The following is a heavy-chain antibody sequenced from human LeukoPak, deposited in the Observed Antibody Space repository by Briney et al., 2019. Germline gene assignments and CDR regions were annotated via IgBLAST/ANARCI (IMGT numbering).Heavy chain of an antibody. Sequence: ALVKVSCKASGYIFTGYYMHWVRQAPGQGLEWMGWINPNSGGTNYAQKFQGRVTMTRDTSISTAYMELSRLRSDDTAVYYCARSSPTYYYDSSGYAFDIWGQGTMVTVSS. CDR3: ARSSPTYYYDSSGYAFDI. D-gene: IGHD3-22*01. V-gene: IGHV1-2*02. CDR2: INPNSGGT. CDR1: GYIFTGYY. J-gene: IGHJ3*02.